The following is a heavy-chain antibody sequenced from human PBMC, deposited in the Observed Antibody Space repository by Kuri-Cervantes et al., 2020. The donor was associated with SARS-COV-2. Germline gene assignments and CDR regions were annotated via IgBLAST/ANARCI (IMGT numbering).Heavy chain of an antibody. CDR1: GYSISSGYY. V-gene: IGHV4-38-2*02. J-gene: IGHJ4*02. D-gene: IGHD4-23*01. Sequence: SETLSLTCTVSGYSISSGYYWGWIRQPPGKGLEWIGSIYHSGSTYYNPSLKSRVTISVDTSKNQFSLKLSSVTAADTAVYYRARTKRSTVVTPSVPYFDYWGQGTLVTVSS. CDR2: IYHSGST. CDR3: ARTKRSTVVTPSVPYFDY.